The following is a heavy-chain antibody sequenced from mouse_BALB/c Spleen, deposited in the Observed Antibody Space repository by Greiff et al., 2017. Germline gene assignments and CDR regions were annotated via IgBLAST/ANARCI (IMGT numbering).Heavy chain of an antibody. CDR3: TRERGGSAWFAY. V-gene: IGHV1-55*01. CDR2: IYPGSGST. CDR1: GYAFSSYW. J-gene: IGHJ3*01. D-gene: IGHD1-1*02. Sequence: VQLHQSGAELVRPGSSVKISCKASGYAFSSYWMHWVKQRPGQGLEWIGNIYPGSGSTNYDEKFKSKATLTVDTSSSTAYMQLSSLTSEDSAVYYCTRERGGSAWFAYWGQGTLVTVSA.